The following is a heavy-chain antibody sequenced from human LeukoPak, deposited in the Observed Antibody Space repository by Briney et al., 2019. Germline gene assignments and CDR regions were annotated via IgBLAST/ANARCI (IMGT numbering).Heavy chain of an antibody. V-gene: IGHV4-30-2*01. D-gene: IGHD2/OR15-2a*01. Sequence: SETLSLTCAVSGGSISSGGYSWSWIRQPPGKGLEWIGYIYHSGSTYYNPPLKSRVTISVDRSKNQFSLKLSSVTAADTAVYYCARHFRAFDIWGQGTMVTVSS. CDR2: IYHSGST. CDR3: ARHFRAFDI. CDR1: GGSISSGGYS. J-gene: IGHJ3*02.